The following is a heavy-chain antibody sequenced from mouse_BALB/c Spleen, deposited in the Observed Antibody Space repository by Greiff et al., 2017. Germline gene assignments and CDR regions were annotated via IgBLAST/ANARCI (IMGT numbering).Heavy chain of an antibody. CDR3: ARCGRDSSGYDAMDY. CDR2: INPYNDGT. V-gene: IGHV1-14*01. Sequence: EVQLQQSGPELVKPGASVKMSCKASGYTFTSYVMHWVKQKPGQGLEWIGYINPYNDGTKYNEKFKGKATLTSDKSSSTAYMELSSLTSEDSAVYSGARCGRDSSGYDAMDYWGQGTSVTVSS. J-gene: IGHJ4*01. CDR1: GYTFTSYV. D-gene: IGHD3-2*01.